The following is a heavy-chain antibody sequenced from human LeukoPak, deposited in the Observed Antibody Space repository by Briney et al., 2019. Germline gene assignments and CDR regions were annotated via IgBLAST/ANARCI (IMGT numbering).Heavy chain of an antibody. CDR3: RYSSSSYYFDY. Sequence: GSLRLSCAASGFSVSSNYMSWVRQPPGKGLEWIGEINHSGSTNYNPSLKSRVTISVDTSKNQFSLKLSSVTAADTAVYYCRYSSSSYYFDYWGQGTLVTVSS. V-gene: IGHV4-34*08. CDR1: GFSVSSNY. J-gene: IGHJ4*02. D-gene: IGHD6-6*01. CDR2: INHSGST.